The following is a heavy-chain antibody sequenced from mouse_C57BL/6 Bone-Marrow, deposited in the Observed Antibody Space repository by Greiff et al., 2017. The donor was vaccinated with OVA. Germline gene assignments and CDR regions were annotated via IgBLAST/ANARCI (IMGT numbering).Heavy chain of an antibody. V-gene: IGHV1-52*01. D-gene: IGHD3-3*01. CDR2: IDPSDSET. CDR1: GYTFTSYW. Sequence: VQLQQPGAELVRPGSSVKLSCKASGYTFTSYWMPWVKQRPIQGLEWIGNIDPSDSETHYHQKLKDTATLTVDKSSSTAYMQVSSLTSEGSAVYYCARGGRRAMDDWGQGTSVTVSS. J-gene: IGHJ4*01. CDR3: ARGGRRAMDD.